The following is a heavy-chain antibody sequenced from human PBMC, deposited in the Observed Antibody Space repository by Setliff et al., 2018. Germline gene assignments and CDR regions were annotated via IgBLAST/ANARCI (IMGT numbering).Heavy chain of an antibody. CDR2: INPNIGDT. V-gene: IGHV1-2*02. D-gene: IGHD6-13*01. CDR3: ARGGMAAAGRKGVFEH. J-gene: IGHJ4*02. Sequence: GASVKVSCKTSAYTFSGYYIHWVRQAPGQGLQWMGWINPNIGDTNYAPKFQGRVTMTRDTSIKTAYLEVNGLTSDDTAMYFCARGGMAAAGRKGVFEHWGQGTLVTVSS. CDR1: AYTFSGYY.